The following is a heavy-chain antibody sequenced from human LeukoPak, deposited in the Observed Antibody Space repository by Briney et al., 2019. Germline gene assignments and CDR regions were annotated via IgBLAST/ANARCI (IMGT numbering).Heavy chain of an antibody. CDR1: GGSISSSSYY. V-gene: IGHV4-39*01. Sequence: SETLSLTCTVSGGSISSSSYYWGWIRQPPGKGLEWIGSIYYSGSTYYNPSLKGRVTISVDTSKNQFSLKLSSVTAADTAVYYCARQAPILTGYYIANWGQGTLVTVSS. J-gene: IGHJ4*02. CDR3: ARQAPILTGYYIAN. CDR2: IYYSGST. D-gene: IGHD3-9*01.